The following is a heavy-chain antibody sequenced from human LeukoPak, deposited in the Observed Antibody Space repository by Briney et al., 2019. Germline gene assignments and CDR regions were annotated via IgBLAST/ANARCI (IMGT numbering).Heavy chain of an antibody. CDR1: GYTFTGYY. Sequence: ASVKVSCKASGYTFTGYYMHWVRQAPGQGLEWMGWINPNSGGTNYAQKLQGRVTMTTDTSTSTAYMELRSLRSDDTAVYYCASLLVQQYYYYGMDVWGQGTTVTVSS. CDR2: INPNSGGT. J-gene: IGHJ6*02. V-gene: IGHV1-2*02. D-gene: IGHD3-10*01. CDR3: ASLLVQQYYYYGMDV.